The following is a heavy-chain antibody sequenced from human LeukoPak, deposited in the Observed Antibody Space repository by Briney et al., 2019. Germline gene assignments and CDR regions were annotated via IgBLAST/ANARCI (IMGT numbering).Heavy chain of an antibody. CDR2: ISGSGGST. CDR3: AKAPVTTCRGAYCYPFDY. D-gene: IGHD2-21*01. J-gene: IGHJ4*02. CDR1: GFTFSSYG. Sequence: GGSLRLSCAASGFTFSSYGMSWVRQAPGKGLEWVSAISGSGGSTYYADSVKGRFIISRDSSKNTLFLQMNRLRPEDAAVYYCAKAPVTTCRGAYCYPFDYWGQGTLVTVSS. V-gene: IGHV3-23*01.